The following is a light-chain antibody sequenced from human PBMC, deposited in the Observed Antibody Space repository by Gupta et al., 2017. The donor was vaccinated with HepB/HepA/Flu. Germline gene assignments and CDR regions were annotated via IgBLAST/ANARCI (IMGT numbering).Light chain of an antibody. Sequence: QPVLTPPPSASGTPGPSVTISCSGSRSTIGSNYVYWFKQLPGTAPKLVAYTSNQRPSGVPGRISGSKSDTSASLAISGLRSEDEADYYCAAWDDSLSGYVFGTGTTVTVL. V-gene: IGLV1-47*01. CDR3: AAWDDSLSGYV. CDR1: RSTIGSNY. CDR2: TSN. J-gene: IGLJ1*01.